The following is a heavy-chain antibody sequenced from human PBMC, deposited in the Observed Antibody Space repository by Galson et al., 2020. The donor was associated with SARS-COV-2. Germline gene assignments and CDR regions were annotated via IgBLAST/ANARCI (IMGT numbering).Heavy chain of an antibody. V-gene: IGHV4-39*01. CDR3: ARRKAGYCSSTSCYTDNWFDP. D-gene: IGHD2-2*02. CDR2: IYYSGST. CDR1: GGSISSSSYY. Sequence: ETSETLSLTCTVSGGSISSSSYYWGWIRQPPGKGLEWIESIYYSGSTYYNPSLKSRVTISVDTSKNQFSLKLSSVTAADTAVYYCARRKAGYCSSTSCYTDNWFDPWGQGTLVTVSS. J-gene: IGHJ5*02.